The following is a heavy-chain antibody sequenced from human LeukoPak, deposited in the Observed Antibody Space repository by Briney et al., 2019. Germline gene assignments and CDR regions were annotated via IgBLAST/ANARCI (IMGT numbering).Heavy chain of an antibody. J-gene: IGHJ4*02. CDR2: ISSSGSTR. CDR1: GFTFSHYE. CDR3: ARDPFRDYDSSGYFDF. D-gene: IGHD3-22*01. Sequence: GGSLRLSGTPSGFTFSHYEMNWVRQAPGKGLEWVSYISSSGSTRYYADSVKGRFTISRDNAKNSLHLQMNSLRAEDTAVYYCARDPFRDYDSSGYFDFWGQGTPVTVSS. V-gene: IGHV3-48*03.